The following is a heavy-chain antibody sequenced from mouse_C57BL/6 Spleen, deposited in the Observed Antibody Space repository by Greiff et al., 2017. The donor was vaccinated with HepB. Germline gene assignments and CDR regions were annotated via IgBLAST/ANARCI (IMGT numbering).Heavy chain of an antibody. J-gene: IGHJ4*01. V-gene: IGHV1-82*01. CDR2: MYPGDGDT. D-gene: IGHD2-4*01. Sequence: QVQLQQSGPELVKPGASVKISCKASGYAFSSSWMNWVKQRPGKGLEWIGRMYPGDGDTNYNGKFKGKATLTADKSSSTAYMQLSSLTSEDAAVYFCARSDDSLAMDYWGQGTSVTGSS. CDR3: ARSDDSLAMDY. CDR1: GYAFSSSW.